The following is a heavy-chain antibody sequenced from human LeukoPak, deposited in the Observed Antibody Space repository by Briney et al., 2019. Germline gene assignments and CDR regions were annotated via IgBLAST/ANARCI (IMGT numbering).Heavy chain of an antibody. CDR1: GFTFRNYA. V-gene: IGHV3-23*01. D-gene: IGHD5-12*01. CDR2: ISGSGGIT. Sequence: GGSLRLSCAASGFTFRNYAMSWVHQAPGEGLAWVSGISGSGGITHYADSVTGRFTISRDNSKNTLYLQMNSLRAEDTAIYYCAKGSAYDWSFDFWGQGTLVTVSS. J-gene: IGHJ4*02. CDR3: AKGSAYDWSFDF.